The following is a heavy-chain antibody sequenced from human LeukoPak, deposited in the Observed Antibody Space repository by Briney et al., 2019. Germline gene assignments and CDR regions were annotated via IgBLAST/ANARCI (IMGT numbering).Heavy chain of an antibody. D-gene: IGHD2-2*01. CDR1: GFPFSSYS. CDR3: ARGVPAANFDY. J-gene: IGHJ4*02. V-gene: IGHV3-21*01. Sequence: GGSLSLSXAASGFPFSSYSMNWVRQAPGKGLEWVSSISSSSSYIYYADSVKGRFTISRDNAKNSLYLQMNSLRAEDTAVYYCARGVPAANFDYLGQGTLVTVSS. CDR2: ISSSSSYI.